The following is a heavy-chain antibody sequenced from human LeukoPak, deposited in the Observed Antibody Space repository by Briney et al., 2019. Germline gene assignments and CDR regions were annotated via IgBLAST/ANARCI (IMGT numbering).Heavy chain of an antibody. CDR3: ARGQKPYYMDV. CDR1: RFTFSSYA. J-gene: IGHJ6*03. CDR2: ISYDGSNK. Sequence: GGSLRLSCAASRFTFSSYAMHWVRQAPGKGLEWVAVISYDGSNKYYADSVKGRFTISRDNSKNTLYLQMNSLRAEDTAVYYCARGQKPYYMDVWGKGTTVTVSS. V-gene: IGHV3-30-3*01.